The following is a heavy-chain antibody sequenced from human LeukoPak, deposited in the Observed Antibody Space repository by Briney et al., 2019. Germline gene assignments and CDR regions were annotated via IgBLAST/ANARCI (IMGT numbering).Heavy chain of an antibody. V-gene: IGHV4-59*12. CDR1: GGSISSYY. CDR3: AILRGYYYDSSGRSSALAAGDYFDL. J-gene: IGHJ2*01. D-gene: IGHD3-22*01. Sequence: SETLSLTCTVSGGSISSYYWSWIRQPPGKGLEWIGEIYHSGSTNYNPSLKSRVTISVDKSKNQFSPKLSSVTAADTAVYYCAILRGYYYDSSGRSSALAAGDYFDLWGRGTLVTVSS. CDR2: IYHSGST.